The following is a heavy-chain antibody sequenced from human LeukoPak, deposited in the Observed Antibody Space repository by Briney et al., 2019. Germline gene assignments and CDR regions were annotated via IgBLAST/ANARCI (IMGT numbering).Heavy chain of an antibody. Sequence: GASVKVSCKASGYTFTGYYMHWVRQAPGQGLEWMGWINPDNGVTAYAQKFQGRVTMTGDTSIGAVFVELSRLRSDDTAVYYCARSDSYTWFDPWGQGTLVTVSS. CDR3: ARSDSYTWFDP. V-gene: IGHV1-2*02. J-gene: IGHJ5*02. D-gene: IGHD2-15*01. CDR2: INPDNGVT. CDR1: GYTFTGYY.